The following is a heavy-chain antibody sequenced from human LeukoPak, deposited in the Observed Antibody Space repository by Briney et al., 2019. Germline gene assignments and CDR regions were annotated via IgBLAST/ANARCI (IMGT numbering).Heavy chain of an antibody. CDR1: GFTFSSYS. CDR2: ISSSSTYI. J-gene: IGHJ6*02. CDR3: ARYLSGGSGMDV. D-gene: IGHD3-10*01. V-gene: IGHV3-21*01. Sequence: GGSLRLSCAASGFTFSSYSMNWVRQAPGKGLEWVSYISSSSTYIYYADSVKGRFTISRDTAKNSLYLQMNSLRAEDTAVYYCARYLSGGSGMDVWGQGTTVTVSS.